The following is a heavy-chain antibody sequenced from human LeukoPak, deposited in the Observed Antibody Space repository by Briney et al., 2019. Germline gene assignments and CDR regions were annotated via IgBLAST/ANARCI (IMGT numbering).Heavy chain of an antibody. Sequence: GGSLRLSCAASGFTFSSYAMSWVRQAPGKGLEWVSAISGSGGSTYYADSVKGRFTISRDNSKNTLYLQMNSLRAEDTAVYYCAKGIYDSSGYYLGDFDYWGQGTLVTVSS. CDR1: GFTFSSYA. D-gene: IGHD3-22*01. J-gene: IGHJ4*02. CDR2: ISGSGGST. CDR3: AKGIYDSSGYYLGDFDY. V-gene: IGHV3-23*01.